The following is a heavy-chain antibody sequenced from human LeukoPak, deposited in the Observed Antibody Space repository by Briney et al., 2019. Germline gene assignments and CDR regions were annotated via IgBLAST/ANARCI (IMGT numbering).Heavy chain of an antibody. J-gene: IGHJ4*02. D-gene: IGHD3-16*02. V-gene: IGHV3-30*18. CDR1: GFTFSSYG. Sequence: PGGSLRLSCEASGFTFSSYGMHWVRQAPGKGLEWVAVISYDGSNKYYADSVKGRFTISRDNSKNTLYLQMNSLRAEDTAVYYCAKCPVTFGGVIIVTTGYFDYWGRGTLVTVSS. CDR2: ISYDGSNK. CDR3: AKCPVTFGGVIIVTTGYFDY.